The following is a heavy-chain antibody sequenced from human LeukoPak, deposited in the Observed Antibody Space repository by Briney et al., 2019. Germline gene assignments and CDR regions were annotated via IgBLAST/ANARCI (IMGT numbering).Heavy chain of an antibody. CDR3: ASDTIFGVVNDAFDI. J-gene: IGHJ3*02. V-gene: IGHV3-21*01. D-gene: IGHD3-3*01. Sequence: PGRSLRLSCIASGFTFNKYGMHWVRQAPGKGLEWVSSISSSSSYIYYADSLKGRFTISRDNARNSLYLQMNSLRAEDTAVYYCASDTIFGVVNDAFDIWGQGTMVTVSS. CDR1: GFTFNKYG. CDR2: ISSSSSYI.